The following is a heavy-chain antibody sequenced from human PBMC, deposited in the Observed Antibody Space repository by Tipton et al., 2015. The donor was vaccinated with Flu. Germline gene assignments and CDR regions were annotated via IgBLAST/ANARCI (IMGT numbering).Heavy chain of an antibody. V-gene: IGHV1-69*01. J-gene: IGHJ3*02. CDR1: GGTFSSYA. D-gene: IGHD3-22*01. CDR2: IIPILGIA. Sequence: QLVQSGAEVKKPGSSVKVSCKASGGTFSSYAISWVRQAPGQGLEWMGGIIPILGIANYAQKFQGRVTITADESTSTAYMELSSLRSEDTAVYYCARARGITMRVVVIRDAFDIWGQGTMVTVSS. CDR3: ARARGITMRVVVIRDAFDI.